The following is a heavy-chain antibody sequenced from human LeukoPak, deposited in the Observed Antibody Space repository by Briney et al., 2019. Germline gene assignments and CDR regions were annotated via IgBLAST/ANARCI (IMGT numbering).Heavy chain of an antibody. D-gene: IGHD3-22*01. J-gene: IGHJ4*02. CDR1: GGSFSGYY. CDR3: ARHIRYYYDSSGYRSYKGFDY. Sequence: PSETLSLTCAVYGGSFSGYYWSWIRQPPGKGLEWIGEINHSGSTNYNPSLKSRVTISVDTSKNQFSLKLSSVTAADTAVYYCARHIRYYYDSSGYRSYKGFDYWGQGTLVTVSS. V-gene: IGHV4-34*01. CDR2: INHSGST.